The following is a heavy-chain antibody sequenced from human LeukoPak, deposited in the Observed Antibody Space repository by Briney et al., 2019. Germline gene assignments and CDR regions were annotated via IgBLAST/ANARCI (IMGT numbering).Heavy chain of an antibody. CDR3: VRGSRISAELL. CDR2: INTNNGHT. D-gene: IGHD3-10*01. J-gene: IGHJ4*02. Sequence: ASVKVSCKASGYTFTSYAMNWVRQAPGQGLEWMGWINTNNGHTNFQPKFQGRVTLTSDTSTTTVYMEMRSLTPDDTGMYYCVRGSRISAELLWGQGTLVTVSS. V-gene: IGHV1-18*01. CDR1: GYTFTSYA.